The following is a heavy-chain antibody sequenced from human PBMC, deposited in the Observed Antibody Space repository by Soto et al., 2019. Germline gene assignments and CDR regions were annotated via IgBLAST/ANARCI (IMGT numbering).Heavy chain of an antibody. CDR2: TSYDGSDK. D-gene: IGHD2-2*01. CDR1: GCTFSNYG. Sequence: PGGSLRLSCAASGCTFSNYGMHWVRQAPGKGLEWVAVTSYDGSDKYYADSVKGRFTISRDNSKNTLYLQMNSLRAEDTAVYYCVKGGLGSSDWPFDYWGQGTLVTVSS. V-gene: IGHV3-30*18. J-gene: IGHJ4*02. CDR3: VKGGLGSSDWPFDY.